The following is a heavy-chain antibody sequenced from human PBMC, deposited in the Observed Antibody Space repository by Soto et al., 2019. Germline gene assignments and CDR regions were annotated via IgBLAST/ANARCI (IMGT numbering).Heavy chain of an antibody. J-gene: IGHJ4*02. CDR2: ISYDGSNK. D-gene: IGHD3-22*01. Sequence: QVQLVESGGGVVQPGRSLRLSCAASGFTFSSYGMHWVRQAPGKGLEWVAVISYDGSNKYYEDSVKGRFTISRDNSKNTLYLQMNSLRAEDTAVYYCAKDSRLVEADYYDTPYFDYWGQGTLVPVSS. CDR3: AKDSRLVEADYYDTPYFDY. CDR1: GFTFSSYG. V-gene: IGHV3-30*18.